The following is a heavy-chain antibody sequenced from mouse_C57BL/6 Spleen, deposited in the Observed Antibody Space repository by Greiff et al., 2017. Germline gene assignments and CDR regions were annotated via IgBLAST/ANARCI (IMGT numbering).Heavy chain of an antibody. Sequence: EVKLEESGAELVKPGASVKLSCTASGFNIKDYYMHWVKQRTEQGLEWIGRIDPEDGETKYAPKFQGKATITADTSSNTAYLRLSSLTSEDTAVYYCARGLTTTVVGNYWGQGTTLTVSS. V-gene: IGHV14-2*01. D-gene: IGHD1-1*01. J-gene: IGHJ2*01. CDR3: ARGLTTTVVGNY. CDR2: IDPEDGET. CDR1: GFNIKDYY.